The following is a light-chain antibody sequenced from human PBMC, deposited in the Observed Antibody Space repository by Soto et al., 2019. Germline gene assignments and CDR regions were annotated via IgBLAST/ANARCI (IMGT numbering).Light chain of an antibody. V-gene: IGKV3-11*01. CDR2: DAS. Sequence: EIVLTQSPATLSLSPGERATLSCRASQSVSSYLAWYQQKPGQAPRLLIYDASNRATGIPARFSGSGSGTDFTLTISSLEPEDFAVYYCQQRSNWPLATFDQGTRLEIK. J-gene: IGKJ5*01. CDR3: QQRSNWPLAT. CDR1: QSVSSY.